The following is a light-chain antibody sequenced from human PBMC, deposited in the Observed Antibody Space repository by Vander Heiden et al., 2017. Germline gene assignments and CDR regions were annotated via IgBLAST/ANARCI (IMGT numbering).Light chain of an antibody. J-gene: IGKJ4*01. CDR2: KAS. CDR3: QQDNSYSGPT. Sequence: DIQMTQSPSALSASVGDRVTITCRASQSIGSWLAWYQQKPGKAPNLLISKASTLESGVPTRFSGSGSGTDFTLTISCLQPDDFATYYCQQDNSYSGPTFGGGTKVEIK. V-gene: IGKV1-5*03. CDR1: QSIGSW.